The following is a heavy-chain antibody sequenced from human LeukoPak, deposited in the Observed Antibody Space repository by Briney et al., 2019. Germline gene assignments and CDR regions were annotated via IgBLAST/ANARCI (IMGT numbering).Heavy chain of an antibody. Sequence: GGSLRLSCTASGFIFNNYAMSWVRQAPGKGLEWVSVISNSGGATYYADSVRGRFTISRGNSKNTLYLQMISLRVEDTAVYFCAKVGSREFDYWGQGTLVTVSS. D-gene: IGHD3-10*01. CDR2: ISNSGGAT. V-gene: IGHV3-23*01. J-gene: IGHJ4*02. CDR1: GFIFNNYA. CDR3: AKVGSREFDY.